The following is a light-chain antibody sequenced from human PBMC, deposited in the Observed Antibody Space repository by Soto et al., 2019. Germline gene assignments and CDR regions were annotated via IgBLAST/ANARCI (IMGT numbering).Light chain of an antibody. J-gene: IGKJ3*01. V-gene: IGKV1-27*01. Sequence: DIQMTQSPSSLSASVGDRVTITCRASQGISNSLAWYQHQPGKVPKILIYAASTLQSGVASRISGSGCGTYFPLTISSLQPEVVATYYCQKYNSVPFTFGPGTKVDIK. CDR2: AAS. CDR3: QKYNSVPFT. CDR1: QGISNS.